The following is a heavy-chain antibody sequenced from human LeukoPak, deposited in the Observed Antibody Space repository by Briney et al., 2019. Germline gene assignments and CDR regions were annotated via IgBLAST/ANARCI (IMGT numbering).Heavy chain of an antibody. V-gene: IGHV4-34*01. CDR2: INHSGIT. CDR3: ARDPEGMDV. D-gene: IGHD1-14*01. Sequence: SETLSLTCAVYGGSFSGYYWSWIRQPPGKGLEWIGEINHSGITNYNPSLKSRVTMSVDTSKNQFSLKLSSVTAADTAVYYCARDPEGMDVWGKGTTVTVPS. CDR1: GGSFSGYY. J-gene: IGHJ6*04.